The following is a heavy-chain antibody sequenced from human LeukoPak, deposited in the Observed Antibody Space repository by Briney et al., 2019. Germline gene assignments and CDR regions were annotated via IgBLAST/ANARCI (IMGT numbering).Heavy chain of an antibody. J-gene: IGHJ5*02. V-gene: IGHV1-18*04. D-gene: IGHD3-9*01. Sequence: GASVKVSCKASGYTFTSYGISWVRQAPGQGLEWMGWISAYNGNTNYAQKLQGRVTMTTDTSTSTAYMELRSLGSDDTAVYYCAREDDILTGRNWFDPWGQGTLVTVSS. CDR2: ISAYNGNT. CDR3: AREDDILTGRNWFDP. CDR1: GYTFTSYG.